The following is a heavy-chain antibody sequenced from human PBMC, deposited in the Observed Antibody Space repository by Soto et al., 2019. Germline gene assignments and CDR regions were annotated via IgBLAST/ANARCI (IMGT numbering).Heavy chain of an antibody. Sequence: ASVKVSCKASGYTFTGYYMHWVRQAPGQGLEWMGWINPNSGGTNYAQKFQGWVTMTRDTSISTAYMELSRLRSDDTAVYYCARVGGYSGYDPNFDCWGQGTLVTVSS. J-gene: IGHJ4*02. V-gene: IGHV1-2*04. CDR1: GYTFTGYY. CDR3: ARVGGYSGYDPNFDC. D-gene: IGHD5-12*01. CDR2: INPNSGGT.